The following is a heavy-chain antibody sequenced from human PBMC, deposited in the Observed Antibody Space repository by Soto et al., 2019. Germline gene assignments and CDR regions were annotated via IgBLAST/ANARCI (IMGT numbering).Heavy chain of an antibody. J-gene: IGHJ4*02. D-gene: IGHD3-3*02. CDR2: ISTYNGNT. V-gene: IGHV1-18*01. Sequence: QVQLVQSGAEVKKPGASVKVSCKASGYPFISYGITWVRQAPGQGLEWMGWISTYNGNTNYAPILQGRVTMTTDTSTSTAYLELRSLRSDDTAVYYCAKDRLSPGYCDYWGQGPLVTVSS. CDR1: GYPFISYG. CDR3: AKDRLSPGYCDY.